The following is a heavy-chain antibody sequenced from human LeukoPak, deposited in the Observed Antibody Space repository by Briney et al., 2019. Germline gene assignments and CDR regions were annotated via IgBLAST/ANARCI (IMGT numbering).Heavy chain of an antibody. D-gene: IGHD3-10*01. CDR2: MNPNSGNT. J-gene: IGHJ3*02. V-gene: IGHV1-8*03. CDR3: ARVDGSGSYDAFDI. Sequence: ASVKVSCKASGYTFTSYDINWVRQATGQGLEWMGWMNPNSGNTGYAQKFQGRVTITRNTSISTAYMELSSLRSEDTAVYYCARVDGSGSYDAFDIWGQGTMVTVSS. CDR1: GYTFTSYD.